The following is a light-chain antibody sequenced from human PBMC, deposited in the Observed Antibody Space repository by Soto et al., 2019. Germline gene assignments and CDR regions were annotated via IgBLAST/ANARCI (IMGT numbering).Light chain of an antibody. CDR1: QDISNH. J-gene: IGKJ3*01. Sequence: DIQLTQSPSSLSASVGDRVTITCQASQDISNHLNWYQPKPGKAPNLLIYDASDLETGVTSRFSGGGSGTFFSFTINSLQPEDIATYYCQKHDGVPLFGPGTKVEIK. CDR2: DAS. V-gene: IGKV1-33*01. CDR3: QKHDGVPL.